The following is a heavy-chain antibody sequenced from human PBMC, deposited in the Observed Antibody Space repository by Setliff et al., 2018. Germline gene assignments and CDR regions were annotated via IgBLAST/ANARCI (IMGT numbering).Heavy chain of an antibody. Sequence: LSLTCTVSGDSINSRTNYWSWIRQPAGKGPEWIGHIYASWSTNYNPSLKSRVTTSLDTSKNQFSLKLSSVTAADTAVYYCARAHTWSLPNDNSGYPGWFDPWGQGTLVTVSS. V-gene: IGHV4-61*09. CDR2: IYASWST. D-gene: IGHD3-22*01. CDR3: ARAHTWSLPNDNSGYPGWFDP. CDR1: GDSINSRTNY. J-gene: IGHJ5*02.